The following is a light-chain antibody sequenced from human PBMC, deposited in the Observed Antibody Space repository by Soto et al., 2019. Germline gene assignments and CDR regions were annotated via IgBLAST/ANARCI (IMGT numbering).Light chain of an antibody. V-gene: IGKV3-20*01. J-gene: IGKJ1*01. CDR2: GAS. CDR3: QQYGTSPWT. CDR1: QSVSSSY. Sequence: EIVLTQSPGTLSLSPGERATLSCRASQSVSSSYFAWYQQKPGQPPRLLIYGASSRATGIPDRFSGSGSGTDFNLTISRLEPEDFAVYYCQQYGTSPWTFGQGTKVEIK.